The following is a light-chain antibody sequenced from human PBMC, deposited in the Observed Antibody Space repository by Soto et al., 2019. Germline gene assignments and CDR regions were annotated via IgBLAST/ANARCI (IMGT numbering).Light chain of an antibody. Sequence: VMTQSPAALSVSPGERATLSCRASQSVSSNLAWYQQKPGQAPRLLIYDASTRATGIPARFSGSGSGTEFTLTISSLQSEDFAIYYCQQYNNWPPITFGQGTRLEIK. CDR3: QQYNNWPPIT. V-gene: IGKV3-15*01. CDR1: QSVSSN. J-gene: IGKJ5*01. CDR2: DAS.